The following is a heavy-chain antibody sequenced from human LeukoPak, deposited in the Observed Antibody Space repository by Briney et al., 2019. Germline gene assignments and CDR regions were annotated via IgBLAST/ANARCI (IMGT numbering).Heavy chain of an antibody. Sequence: SETLSLTCTVSGGSTTNYYWSWVRQPPGQGLEWIAYIYHTGSTNYNPSLKSRVTISIDTSKNQFSLNLSSVTAADTAIYYCARGPTRYYFDYWGQGTLVTVSS. CDR2: IYHTGST. CDR3: ARGPTRYYFDY. J-gene: IGHJ4*02. CDR1: GGSTTNYY. V-gene: IGHV4-59*01.